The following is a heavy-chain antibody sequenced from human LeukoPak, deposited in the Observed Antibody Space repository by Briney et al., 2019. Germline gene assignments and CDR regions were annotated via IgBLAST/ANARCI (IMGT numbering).Heavy chain of an antibody. Sequence: SETLSLTCTVSGGSISSSSYYWGWIRQPPGKGLEWVGEINHSGSTNYNPSLKSRVTISVDTSKNQFSLKLSSVTAADTAVYYCARLSYNWNPYYYMDVWGKGTTVTVSS. J-gene: IGHJ6*03. CDR1: GGSISSSSYY. CDR3: ARLSYNWNPYYYMDV. D-gene: IGHD1-20*01. V-gene: IGHV4-39*07. CDR2: INHSGST.